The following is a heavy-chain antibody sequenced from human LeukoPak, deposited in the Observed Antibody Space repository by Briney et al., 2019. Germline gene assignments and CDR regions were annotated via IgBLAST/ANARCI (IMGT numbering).Heavy chain of an antibody. D-gene: IGHD5-12*01. CDR1: GFTVSSNY. CDR3: ARDGSGYDKTDAFDI. V-gene: IGHV3-21*01. CDR2: ISSSSSYI. Sequence: GGSLRLSCAASGFTVSSNYMSWVRQAPGKGLEWVSSISSSSSYIYYADSVKGRFTISRDNAKNSLYLQMNSLRAEDTAVYYCARDGSGYDKTDAFDIWGQGTMVTVSS. J-gene: IGHJ3*02.